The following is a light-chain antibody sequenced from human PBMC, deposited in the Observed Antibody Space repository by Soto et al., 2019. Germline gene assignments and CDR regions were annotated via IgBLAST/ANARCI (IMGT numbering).Light chain of an antibody. Sequence: QPVLTQPPSASGTPGQRVTISCSGSSSNIGSNYVYWYQQLPGTAPKLLIYRNNQRPSGVPDRFSGSKSGTSASLAISGLRSEDEADYYCAAWDDSLSGRGVFGGGTKLTVL. CDR1: SSNIGSNY. CDR3: AAWDDSLSGRGV. J-gene: IGLJ3*02. V-gene: IGLV1-47*01. CDR2: RNN.